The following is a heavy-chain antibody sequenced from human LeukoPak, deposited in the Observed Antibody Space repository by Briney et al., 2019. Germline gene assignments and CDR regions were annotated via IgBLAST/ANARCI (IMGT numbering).Heavy chain of an antibody. D-gene: IGHD6-19*01. CDR2: IYYSGST. CDR1: GGSISSSSYY. CDR3: ARHSSPSSGWYWVDY. Sequence: SETLSLTCTVSGGSISSSSYYWGWIRQPPGKGLEWIGSIYYSGSTYYNPSLKSRVTISVDTSKNQFSLKLSSVTAADTAVYYCARHSSPSSGWYWVDYWGQGTLVTVSS. J-gene: IGHJ4*02. V-gene: IGHV4-39*01.